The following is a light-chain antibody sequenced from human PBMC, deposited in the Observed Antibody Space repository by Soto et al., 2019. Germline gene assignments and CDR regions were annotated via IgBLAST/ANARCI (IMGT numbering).Light chain of an antibody. Sequence: EIVLTQSPGTLSLSPGERATLSCRASQSIGSNFLAWYQQKPGQAPRLIIYAASLRATGVPDTFSGSGSGTDFTLTISRLEPEDFAVYFCQQYGSSPPHTFGQGTKLEIK. CDR3: QQYGSSPPHT. V-gene: IGKV3-20*01. CDR1: QSIGSNF. CDR2: AAS. J-gene: IGKJ2*01.